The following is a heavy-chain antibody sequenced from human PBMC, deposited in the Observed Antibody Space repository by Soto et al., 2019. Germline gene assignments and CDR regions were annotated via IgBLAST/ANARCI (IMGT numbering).Heavy chain of an antibody. CDR1: GGSISSYY. CDR2: IFYSGGT. CDR3: ARQASGYYYGWFDP. J-gene: IGHJ5*02. Sequence: PSXTLSLTCTVSGGSISSYYWSCIRQSPGKGLEWIGTIFYSGGTFYTPSLKSRVTMSVDTSNNQFSLKLSSVTAADTAVYYCARQASGYYYGWFDPWGQGTLVTVSS. V-gene: IGHV4-59*04. D-gene: IGHD3-22*01.